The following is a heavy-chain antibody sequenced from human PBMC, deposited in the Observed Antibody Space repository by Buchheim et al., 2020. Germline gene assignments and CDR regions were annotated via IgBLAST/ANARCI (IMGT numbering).Heavy chain of an antibody. J-gene: IGHJ4*02. Sequence: QVQLQQWGAGLLKPSGTLSLTCAVYGGSFSGYYWSWIRQPPGKGLEWIGEINHSGSTNYNPSLKSRVTISVDTSKNQFSLKLSSVTAADTAVYYCARARGSGWYNLLYYFDYWGQGTL. V-gene: IGHV4-34*01. CDR2: INHSGST. D-gene: IGHD6-19*01. CDR3: ARARGSGWYNLLYYFDY. CDR1: GGSFSGYY.